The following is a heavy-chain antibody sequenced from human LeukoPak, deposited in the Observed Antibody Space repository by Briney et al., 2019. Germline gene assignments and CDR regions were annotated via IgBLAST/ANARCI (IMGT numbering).Heavy chain of an antibody. Sequence: PSETLSLTCTVSGGSISSSSCYWGWIRQPPGKGLEWIGSIYYSGSTYYNPSLKSRVTVSVDTSKNQFSLKLSSVTAADTAVYYCARLGYSSSMFDYWGQGTLVTVSS. CDR1: GGSISSSSCY. CDR2: IYYSGST. J-gene: IGHJ4*02. V-gene: IGHV4-39*01. D-gene: IGHD6-13*01. CDR3: ARLGYSSSMFDY.